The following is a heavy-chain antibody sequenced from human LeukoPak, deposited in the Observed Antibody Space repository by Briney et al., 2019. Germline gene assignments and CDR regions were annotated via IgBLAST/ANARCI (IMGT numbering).Heavy chain of an antibody. Sequence: GGSLRLSCAASGFTFSSYSMNWVRQAPGKGLEWVSSISSSSSYIYYADSVKGRFTISRDNAKNSLYLQMNSLRAEDTAVYYCAGFQPHYSGSYSYWFDPWGQGTLVTVSS. V-gene: IGHV3-21*01. J-gene: IGHJ5*02. D-gene: IGHD3-10*01. CDR2: ISSSSSYI. CDR1: GFTFSSYS. CDR3: AGFQPHYSGSYSYWFDP.